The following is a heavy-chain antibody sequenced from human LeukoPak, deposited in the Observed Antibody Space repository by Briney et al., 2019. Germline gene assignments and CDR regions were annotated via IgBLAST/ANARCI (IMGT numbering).Heavy chain of an antibody. CDR2: ISSSSSYI. Sequence: GGSLRLSCAAFGFTFSSYSMYWVRQAPGKGLEWVSSISSSSSYIYYADSVKGRFTISRDNAKNSLYLQMNSLRAEDTAVYYCARTGSSGWPFDYWGQGTLVTVSS. D-gene: IGHD6-19*01. J-gene: IGHJ4*02. CDR1: GFTFSSYS. V-gene: IGHV3-21*01. CDR3: ARTGSSGWPFDY.